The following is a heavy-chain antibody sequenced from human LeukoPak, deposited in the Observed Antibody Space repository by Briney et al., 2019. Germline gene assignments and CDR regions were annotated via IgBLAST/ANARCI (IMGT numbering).Heavy chain of an antibody. CDR1: GFTFSSYG. J-gene: IGHJ4*02. CDR2: ISYDGSNK. V-gene: IGHV3-30*18. D-gene: IGHD2-15*01. Sequence: GGSLRLSCAASGFTFSSYGMHWVRQAPGKGLEWVAVISYDGSNKYYADSVKGRFTISRDNSKNTLYLQMNSLRAEDTAVYYCAKGPDCSGGSCYSKYPVDYWGQGILVTVSS. CDR3: AKGPDCSGGSCYSKYPVDY.